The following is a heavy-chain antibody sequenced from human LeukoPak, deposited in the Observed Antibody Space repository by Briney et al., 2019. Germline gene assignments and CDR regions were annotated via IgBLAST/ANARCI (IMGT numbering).Heavy chain of an antibody. Sequence: GASVKVSCKASGYKFVAYYIHWVRQSPGQGLEWLGRINPDSGDTNYAQKFQGRVTMMRDTSSGTAYMELSRLKSDDTAIYYCARESQVFWPKETNWFDPWGHGTLVTVAS. V-gene: IGHV1-2*06. J-gene: IGHJ5*02. CDR1: GYKFVAYY. CDR3: ARESQVFWPKETNWFDP. CDR2: INPDSGDT. D-gene: IGHD3-3*01.